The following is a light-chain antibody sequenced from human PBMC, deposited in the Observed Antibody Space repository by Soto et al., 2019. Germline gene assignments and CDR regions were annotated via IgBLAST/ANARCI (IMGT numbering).Light chain of an antibody. V-gene: IGKV3-15*01. CDR2: GAS. CDR3: QQNHDWPPGM. Sequence: EIVMTQSPATLSVSPGERATLSCRASQSVSSNLAWYQQKPGQAPRLLIYGASTRAIDIPARFSGSGSGTESPVTISSRQNEGVAGEYWQQNHDWPPGMFRQGTKVNIK. CDR1: QSVSSN. J-gene: IGKJ1*01.